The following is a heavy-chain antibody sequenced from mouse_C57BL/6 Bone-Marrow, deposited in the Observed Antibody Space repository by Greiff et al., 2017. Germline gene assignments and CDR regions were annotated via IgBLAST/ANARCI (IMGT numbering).Heavy chain of an antibody. CDR2: IDPEIGDT. J-gene: IGHJ2*01. V-gene: IGHV14-4*01. CDR1: EKKTQTDY. CDR3: SSFDGNYFDF. D-gene: IGHD2-3*01. Sequence: VQLQQSGAELVRPGASVTSCCRNSEKKTQTDYTHWVKQRPEPGLEWIGWIDPEIGDTEYASKFQGKATITSDTSSNTAYLQLSSLTSEDTAVYYCSSFDGNYFDFWGQGTPLTGAS.